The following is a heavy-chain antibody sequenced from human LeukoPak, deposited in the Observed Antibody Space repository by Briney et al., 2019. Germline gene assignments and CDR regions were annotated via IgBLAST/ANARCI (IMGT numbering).Heavy chain of an antibody. CDR3: ARPDLMRELRFDP. CDR2: INNDGSST. CDR1: GFTFSNYW. D-gene: IGHD1-7*01. V-gene: IGHV3-74*01. Sequence: PGGSLRLSCAASGFTFSNYWMHWVPQAPGKGLVWVSCINNDGSSTDYADSVKGRFTISRYNDRNTLYLKRNSLRAEDTAVYYCARPDLMRELRFDPWGQGTLVTVSS. J-gene: IGHJ5*02.